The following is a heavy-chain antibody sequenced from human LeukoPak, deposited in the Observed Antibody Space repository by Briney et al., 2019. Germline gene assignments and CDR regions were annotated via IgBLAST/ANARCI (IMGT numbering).Heavy chain of an antibody. V-gene: IGHV1-18*01. CDR1: GYTFTSYG. D-gene: IGHD1-1*01. CDR3: ARRQGTTLSFDY. J-gene: IGHJ4*02. CDR2: INAYNGNT. Sequence: ASVKVSCKASGYTFTSYGFSWVRQAPGQGLEWMGWINAYNGNTNYAQKLQGRVTMTTDTSTSTAYMELRSLRFDDTAVYYCARRQGTTLSFDYWGQGTLVAVSS.